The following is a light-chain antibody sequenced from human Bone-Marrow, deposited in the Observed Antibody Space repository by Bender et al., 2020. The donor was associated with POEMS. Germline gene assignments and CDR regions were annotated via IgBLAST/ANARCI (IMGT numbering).Light chain of an antibody. CDR2: RDS. V-gene: IGLV3-1*01. Sequence: SYELTQPPSVSVSPGQTASITCSGGKLGDKYASWYQQKPGQSPLLVIYRDSNRPSGIPERFSGSTSGNTASLTISGTQTMDEADYYCQSWGSNTAVFGGGTKLTVL. CDR3: QSWGSNTAV. CDR1: KLGDKY. J-gene: IGLJ2*01.